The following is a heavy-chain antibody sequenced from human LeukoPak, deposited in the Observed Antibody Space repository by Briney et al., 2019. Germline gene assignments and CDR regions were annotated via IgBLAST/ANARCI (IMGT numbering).Heavy chain of an antibody. V-gene: IGHV3-33*01. Sequence: GGSLRLSCAASGFTFSSYGMHWVRQAPGKGLEWVAVIWYDGSNKYYADSVKGRLTISRDNSKNTLYLQMNSLRAEDTAVYYCARDRGVVGTLDPWGQGTLVTVSS. D-gene: IGHD3-10*01. CDR1: GFTFSSYG. J-gene: IGHJ5*02. CDR3: ARDRGVVGTLDP. CDR2: IWYDGSNK.